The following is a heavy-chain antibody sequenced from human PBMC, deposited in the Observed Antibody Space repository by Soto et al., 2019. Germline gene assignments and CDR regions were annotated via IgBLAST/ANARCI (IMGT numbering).Heavy chain of an antibody. J-gene: IGHJ4*02. CDR3: VRGREDSSGYSYYFDY. D-gene: IGHD3-22*01. CDR1: GGTFSSYA. Sequence: ASVKVSCKASGGTFSSYAISWVRQAPGQGLEWMGGIIPIFGTANYAQKFQGRVTITADESTSTAYMELSSLRSEDTAVYYCVRGREDSSGYSYYFDYWGQGTRVTVSS. V-gene: IGHV1-69*13. CDR2: IIPIFGTA.